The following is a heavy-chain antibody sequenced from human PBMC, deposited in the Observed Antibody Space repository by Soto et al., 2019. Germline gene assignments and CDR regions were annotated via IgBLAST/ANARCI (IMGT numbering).Heavy chain of an antibody. V-gene: IGHV1-69*01. J-gene: IGHJ4*02. CDR2: SIPILGTP. CDR1: GGIVSTYA. CDR3: ARDRDDYGSGNYYNRIDF. D-gene: IGHD3-10*01. Sequence: QVQLVQSGAEVKKPGSSVKVSCKASGGIVSTYAISWLRQAPGQGLEWMGGSIPILGTPNYAQSLQGRVTITADESTSTAYMELSRLRSEDTAVYYCARDRDDYGSGNYYNRIDFWGQGTLVTVSS.